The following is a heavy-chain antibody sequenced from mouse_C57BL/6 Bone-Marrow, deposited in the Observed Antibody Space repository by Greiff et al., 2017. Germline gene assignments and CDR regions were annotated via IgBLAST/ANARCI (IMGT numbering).Heavy chain of an antibody. CDR2: IDPSDSYT. Sequence: QVQLQQPGAELVMPGASVKLSCKASGYTFTSYWMHWVKQRPGQGLEWIGEIDPSDSYTNYNEKFKGKATLTVDKSSSTAYMQLSSLTSEDSAVYYDARGPLYCNYGYAMDYWGQGTSVTVSS. CDR1: GYTFTSYW. D-gene: IGHD2-1*01. J-gene: IGHJ4*01. V-gene: IGHV1-69*01. CDR3: ARGPLYCNYGYAMDY.